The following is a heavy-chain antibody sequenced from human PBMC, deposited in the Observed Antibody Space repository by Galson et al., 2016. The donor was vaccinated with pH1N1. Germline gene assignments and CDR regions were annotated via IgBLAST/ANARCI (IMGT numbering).Heavy chain of an antibody. CDR3: ARHQSGVGGIPFAFDS. D-gene: IGHD3-3*01. J-gene: IGHJ4*02. Sequence: SETLSLTCAVSGFSITSGYYWGWIRQPPGKGLEWIGTVYRSGATDYNPSLKSRITTSMDTSKNQFSLRLTSVTAADTAMYYCARHQSGVGGIPFAFDSWGQGILVTVSS. CDR1: GFSITSGYY. V-gene: IGHV4-38-2*01. CDR2: VYRSGAT.